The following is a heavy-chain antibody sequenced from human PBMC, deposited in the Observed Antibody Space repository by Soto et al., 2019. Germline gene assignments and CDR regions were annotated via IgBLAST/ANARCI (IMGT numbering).Heavy chain of an antibody. D-gene: IGHD3-10*01. J-gene: IGHJ6*02. CDR2: ISAYNGNT. Sequence: QVQLVQSGAEVKKPGASVKVSCKASGYTFTSYGISWVRQAPGQGLEWMGWISAYNGNTNYAQKLQGRVTMTTDTSTSTAYMELRSLRSDDRAVYYCARGGTMVRGEHYYYYYGMDVWGQGTTVTVSS. CDR3: ARGGTMVRGEHYYYYYGMDV. V-gene: IGHV1-18*01. CDR1: GYTFTSYG.